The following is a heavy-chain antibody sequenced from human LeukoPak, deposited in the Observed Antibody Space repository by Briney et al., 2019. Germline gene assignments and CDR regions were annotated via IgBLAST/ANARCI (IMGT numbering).Heavy chain of an antibody. CDR2: ISGSGGST. Sequence: GGSLRLSCAASGFTFSSYAMSWVRQAPGKGLEWVSAISGSGGSTYYEDSVKGRFTISRDNSKNTLYLQMNSLRAEDTAVYYCAKDLYYDFWSGNLGVYSDYWGQGTLVTVSS. CDR3: AKDLYYDFWSGNLGVYSDY. CDR1: GFTFSSYA. D-gene: IGHD3-3*01. V-gene: IGHV3-23*01. J-gene: IGHJ4*02.